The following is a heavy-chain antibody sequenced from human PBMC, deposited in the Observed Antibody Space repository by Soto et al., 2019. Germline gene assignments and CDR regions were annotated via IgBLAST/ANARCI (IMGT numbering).Heavy chain of an antibody. CDR3: AKGAVGSSWYYYYYGMDV. D-gene: IGHD6-13*01. Sequence: QVQLVESGGGVVQPGRSLRLSCAASGFTFSIYGMHWVRQAAGKGLEWVAVISYDGSNKYYADSVKGRFTISRDNSKNTLYLQMNSLRAEDTAMYYCAKGAVGSSWYYYYYGMDVWGQGTTVTVSS. J-gene: IGHJ6*02. CDR1: GFTFSIYG. CDR2: ISYDGSNK. V-gene: IGHV3-30*18.